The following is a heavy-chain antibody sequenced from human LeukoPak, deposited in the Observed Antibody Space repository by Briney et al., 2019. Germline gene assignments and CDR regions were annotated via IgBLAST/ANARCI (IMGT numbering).Heavy chain of an antibody. CDR1: GYTFTGYY. D-gene: IGHD3-10*01. CDR3: ARVHHYYGSGSYYSV. J-gene: IGHJ4*02. V-gene: IGHV1-2*02. CDR2: INPNSGGT. Sequence: ASVKVSCKASGYTFTGYYMHWVRQAPGQGLEWMGWINPNSGGTNYAQKFQGRVTMTRDTSISTAYMELSRLRSDDTAVYYCARVHHYYGSGSYYSVWGQGTLATVSS.